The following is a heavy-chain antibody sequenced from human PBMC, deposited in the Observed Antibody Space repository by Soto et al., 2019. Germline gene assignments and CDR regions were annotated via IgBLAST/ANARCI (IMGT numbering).Heavy chain of an antibody. CDR2: INPNSGGT. CDR1: GYTFTGQF. CDR3: ALSGRGGS. Sequence: QVQLVQSGAEVKKPGASVKVSCKASGYTFTGQFMHWVRQAPGQGLEWMGWINPNSGGTTYSQRFQGRVTMTSDTSITTGYMELTGLTSDDTAVYYCALSGRGGSWGQGTLVTVSS. D-gene: IGHD1-1*01. V-gene: IGHV1-2*02. J-gene: IGHJ5*02.